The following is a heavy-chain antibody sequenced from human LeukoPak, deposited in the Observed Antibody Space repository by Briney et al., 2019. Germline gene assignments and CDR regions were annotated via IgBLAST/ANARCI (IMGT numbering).Heavy chain of an antibody. Sequence: PGRSLRLSCAASGFTFSSYGMHWVRQAPGKGLEWVALIWHDGTNKYYADSVKGRLTISRDNSKNTLYLQMDSLRGEDTAIYYCARDKAAAGILYAFHTWGQGSMVTVSS. D-gene: IGHD6-13*01. CDR3: ARDKAAAGILYAFHT. CDR1: GFTFSSYG. V-gene: IGHV3-33*01. CDR2: IWHDGTNK. J-gene: IGHJ3*02.